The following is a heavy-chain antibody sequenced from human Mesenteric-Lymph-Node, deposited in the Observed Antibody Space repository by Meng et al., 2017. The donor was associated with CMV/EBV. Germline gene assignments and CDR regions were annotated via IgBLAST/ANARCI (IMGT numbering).Heavy chain of an antibody. CDR3: ARYSSSGVDY. J-gene: IGHJ4*02. CDR2: INHSGST. CDR1: GGSFSGYY. V-gene: IGHV4-34*01. Sequence: SETLSLTCAVYGGSFSGYYWSWIRQPPGKGLEWIGEINHSGSTNYNPSLKSRVTISVDTSKNQFSLKLSSVTAADTAVYYCARYSSSGVDYWGQGTLVTVSS. D-gene: IGHD6-6*01.